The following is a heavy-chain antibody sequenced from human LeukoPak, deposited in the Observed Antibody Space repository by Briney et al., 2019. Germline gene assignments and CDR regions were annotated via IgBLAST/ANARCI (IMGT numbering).Heavy chain of an antibody. Sequence: PGGSLRLSCAASGFTFSSYAMHWVRQAPGKGLEWVANIKQDGSEKYYVDSVKGRFTISRDNAKNSLYLQMNSLRAEDTAVYHCVREAREREGFDYWGQGALVTVSS. V-gene: IGHV3-7*01. J-gene: IGHJ4*02. CDR3: VREAREREGFDY. CDR2: IKQDGSEK. D-gene: IGHD5-24*01. CDR1: GFTFSSYA.